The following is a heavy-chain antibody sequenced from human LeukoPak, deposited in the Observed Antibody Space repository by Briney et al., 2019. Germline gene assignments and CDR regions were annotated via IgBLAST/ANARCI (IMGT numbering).Heavy chain of an antibody. J-gene: IGHJ4*02. V-gene: IGHV1-2*02. D-gene: IGHD4-17*01. Sequence: ASVKVSRKASGYTFTGHYMHWVRQAPGQGLEWMGWIKPDTGVTYYAQNFQGRFTMTTDTSISTVYMELSSLRSDDTAVYYCARVNGDSVGYWGQGTLVTVSS. CDR2: IKPDTGVT. CDR3: ARVNGDSVGY. CDR1: GYTFTGHY.